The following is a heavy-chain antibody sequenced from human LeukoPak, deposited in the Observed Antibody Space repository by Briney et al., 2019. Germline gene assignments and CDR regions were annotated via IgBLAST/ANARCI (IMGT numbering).Heavy chain of an antibody. V-gene: IGHV3-21*01. CDR3: ARDRDYDFWSGYWPDAFDI. Sequence: GGSLRLSCAASGSTFSSYCMNWVRQVPGKGLEWVASIRSSSSYIYYADSVKGRFTISRDNAKNSLYLQMNSLRAEDTAVYYCARDRDYDFWSGYWPDAFDIWGQGTMVTVSS. CDR2: IRSSSSYI. J-gene: IGHJ3*02. D-gene: IGHD3-3*01. CDR1: GSTFSSYC.